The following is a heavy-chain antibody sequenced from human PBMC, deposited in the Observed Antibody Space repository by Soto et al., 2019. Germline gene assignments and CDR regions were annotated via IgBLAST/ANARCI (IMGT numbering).Heavy chain of an antibody. J-gene: IGHJ4*02. V-gene: IGHV3-73*02. Sequence: EVQLVESGGGLVQPGGSLKLSCAASGFTFSGSAMHWVRQASGKGLEWVGRIRSKANSYATAYAASVKGRFTISRDDSKNTAYLQMNSLKTEDTAVYYCTRRGYSGYEQGADFDYWGQGTLVTVSS. CDR3: TRRGYSGYEQGADFDY. CDR1: GFTFSGSA. D-gene: IGHD5-12*01. CDR2: IRSKANSYAT.